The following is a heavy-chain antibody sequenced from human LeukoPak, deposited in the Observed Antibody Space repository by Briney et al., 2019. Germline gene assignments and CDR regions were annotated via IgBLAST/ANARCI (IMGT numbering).Heavy chain of an antibody. CDR3: ARVGVNDH. CDR1: GYTFTSYG. V-gene: IGHV1-2*02. D-gene: IGHD1-26*01. J-gene: IGHJ5*02. Sequence: ASVKVSCKASGYTFTSYGISWVRQAPGQGLEWMGCMNPNSGATNYAQNFQGRVTMTRDTSISTAYMELNRLRSDDTAVYYCARVGVNDHWGQGTLVTVSS. CDR2: MNPNSGAT.